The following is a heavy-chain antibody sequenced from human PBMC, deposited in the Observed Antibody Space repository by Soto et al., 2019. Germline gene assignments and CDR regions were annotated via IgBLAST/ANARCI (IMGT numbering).Heavy chain of an antibody. Sequence: QVQLQESGPGLVKPSETLSLTCTVSGDSISNYYWSWIRQAPGKGLEWIGFIYHSGNTNYNPSPKSRVTMSIDTSKSQFSLKLNSVTAADTAVYYCARDQGIASSGPFDYWGPGTLVTVSS. CDR1: GDSISNYY. CDR2: IYHSGNT. V-gene: IGHV4-59*01. D-gene: IGHD6-13*01. J-gene: IGHJ4*02. CDR3: ARDQGIASSGPFDY.